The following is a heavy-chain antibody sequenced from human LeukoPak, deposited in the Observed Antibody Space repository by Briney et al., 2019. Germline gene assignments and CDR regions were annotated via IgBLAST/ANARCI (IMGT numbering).Heavy chain of an antibody. CDR1: GFTFSSYG. J-gene: IGHJ6*03. CDR2: IRYDGSNK. CDR3: TKVGRSSSSWYQAYYYYYMDV. D-gene: IGHD6-13*01. V-gene: IGHV3-30*02. Sequence: PGGSLRLSCAASGFTFSSYGMHWVRQAPGKGLEWVAFIRYDGSNKYYADSVKGRFTISRDNSKNTLYLQMNSLRAEDTAVYYCTKVGRSSSSWYQAYYYYYMDVWGKGTTVTISS.